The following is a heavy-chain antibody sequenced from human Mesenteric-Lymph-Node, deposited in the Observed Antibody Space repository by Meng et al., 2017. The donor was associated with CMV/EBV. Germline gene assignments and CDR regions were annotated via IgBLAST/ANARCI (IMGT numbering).Heavy chain of an antibody. D-gene: IGHD1-20*01. J-gene: IGHJ4*02. V-gene: IGHV3-49*04. Sequence: GESLKISCAASGFTVSSNYMGWVRQAPGKGLEWVGFTRSKAYGGTTEYAASVKGRFTISRDDSKSIAYLQMNSLKIEDTAVYYCTREDYNWNDLISVNEYWGQGTLVTVSS. CDR3: TREDYNWNDLISVNEY. CDR1: GFTVSSNY. CDR2: TRSKAYGGTT.